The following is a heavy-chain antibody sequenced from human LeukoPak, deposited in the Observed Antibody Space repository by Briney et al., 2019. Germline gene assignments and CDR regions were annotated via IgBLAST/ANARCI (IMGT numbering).Heavy chain of an antibody. V-gene: IGHV3-21*01. D-gene: IGHD3-10*01. Sequence: GGSLRLSCAASGFTFSSYAMSWVRQAPGKGLEWVSSISSSSSYIYYADSVKGRFTVSRDNAKSSLYLQMNSLRAEDTAVYYCARAPYYYGSGSYPWGQGTLVTVSS. J-gene: IGHJ5*02. CDR1: GFTFSSYA. CDR3: ARAPYYYGSGSYP. CDR2: ISSSSSYI.